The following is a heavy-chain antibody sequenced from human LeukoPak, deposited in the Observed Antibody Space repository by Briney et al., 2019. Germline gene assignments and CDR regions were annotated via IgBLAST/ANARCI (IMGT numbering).Heavy chain of an antibody. CDR1: GGSIRSYY. CDR3: ARTYCSGGSCHFDY. J-gene: IGHJ4*02. D-gene: IGHD2-15*01. CDR2: IFYSGTT. Sequence: PSKTLSLTCTVSGGSIRSYYWSWIRQPPGKGLEWVEYIFYSGTTDSNPSLKSRVTISVDTSKNQFSLKLSSVTAADTAVYYCARTYCSGGSCHFDYWGQGTLVTVSS. V-gene: IGHV4-59*08.